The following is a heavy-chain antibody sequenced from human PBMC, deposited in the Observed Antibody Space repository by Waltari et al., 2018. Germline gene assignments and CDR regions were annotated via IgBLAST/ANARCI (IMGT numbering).Heavy chain of an antibody. J-gene: IGHJ2*01. Sequence: EVQLLESGGGLVQPGGSLRLSCAASGFTFSSYAMSWVRQAPGKGMEWVSAISGRGGSTYYADSVKGRFTISRDNSKNTLYLQMNSLRAEDTAVDYCAKDGNGWQLWYFDLWGRGTLVTVSS. CDR1: GFTFSSYA. V-gene: IGHV3-23*01. CDR3: AKDGNGWQLWYFDL. D-gene: IGHD6-19*01. CDR2: ISGRGGST.